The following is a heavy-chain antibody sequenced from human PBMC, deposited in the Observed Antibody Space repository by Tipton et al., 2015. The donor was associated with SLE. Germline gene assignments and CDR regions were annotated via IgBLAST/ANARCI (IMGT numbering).Heavy chain of an antibody. CDR3: AREGMILWFRESRDAFDI. CDR1: GFTFSSYA. D-gene: IGHD3-10*01. CDR2: ISGSGGST. J-gene: IGHJ3*02. Sequence: SLRLSCAASGFTFSSYAMSWVRQAPGKGLEWVSAISGSGGSTYYADPVKGRFTISRDNAKNSLYLQMNSLRAEDTAVYYCAREGMILWFRESRDAFDIWGQGTMVTVSS. V-gene: IGHV3-23*01.